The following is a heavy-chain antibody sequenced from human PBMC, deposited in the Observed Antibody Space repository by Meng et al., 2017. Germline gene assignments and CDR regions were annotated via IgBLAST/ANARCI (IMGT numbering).Heavy chain of an antibody. CDR1: GFTFSSYW. J-gene: IGHJ4*02. CDR3: ARARYDYVWGSYRYRVLDY. D-gene: IGHD3-16*02. CDR2: IKEDGSEK. V-gene: IGHV3-7*01. Sequence: GESLKISCAASGFTFSSYWMTWVRQAPGKGLEWVADIKEDGSEKFYVDSVKGRFTISRDNAKNSLYLQMNSLRAEDTAVYYCARARYDYVWGSYRYRVLDYWGQGTLVTSPQ.